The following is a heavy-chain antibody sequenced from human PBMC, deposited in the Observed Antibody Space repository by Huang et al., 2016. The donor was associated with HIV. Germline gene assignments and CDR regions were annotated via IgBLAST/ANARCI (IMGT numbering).Heavy chain of an antibody. CDR2: IYHSGTA. CDR1: GGSIISSGYS. J-gene: IGHJ3*02. D-gene: IGHD6-19*01. CDR3: ARDLYSSGWHAFDT. Sequence: QLQLQESSSRLVRPSETLSLTCAVSGGSIISSGYSWSWIQQPPGKGLEWIGYIYHSGTASYNPSLKSRVTMSVDTSKDRFSLKLTSVTAADTAVYYCARDLYSSGWHAFDTWGQGTMVTVSS. V-gene: IGHV4-30-2*01.